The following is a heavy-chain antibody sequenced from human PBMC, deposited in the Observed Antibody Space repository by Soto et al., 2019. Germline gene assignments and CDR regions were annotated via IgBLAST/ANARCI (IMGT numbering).Heavy chain of an antibody. CDR1: GGSISSYY. J-gene: IGHJ2*01. V-gene: IGHV4-4*07. CDR3: ARDYYDSSAYPGWYFDL. Sequence: SETLSLTCTVSGGSISSYYWSWIRQPAGKGLEWIGRIYTSGSTNYNPSLKSRVTMSVDTSKNQFSLKLSSVTAADTAVYYCARDYYDSSAYPGWYFDLWGRGTLVTVSS. CDR2: IYTSGST. D-gene: IGHD3-22*01.